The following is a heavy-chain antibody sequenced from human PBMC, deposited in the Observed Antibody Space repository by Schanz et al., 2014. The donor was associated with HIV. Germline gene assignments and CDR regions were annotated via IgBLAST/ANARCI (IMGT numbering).Heavy chain of an antibody. D-gene: IGHD4-17*01. Sequence: QVQLVESGGGVVQPGRSLRLSCTASGFTFSNYGMHWVRQAPGKGLEWVAAIWYDGSNKFYADSVKGRFTISRDNSKNQLYLQMNNLRAEDTAVYGCARQGLRFSFWLAYRGQGPPVTVSP. V-gene: IGHV3-33*01. J-gene: IGHJ4*02. CDR2: IWYDGSNK. CDR1: GFTFSNYG. CDR3: ARQGLRFSFWLAY.